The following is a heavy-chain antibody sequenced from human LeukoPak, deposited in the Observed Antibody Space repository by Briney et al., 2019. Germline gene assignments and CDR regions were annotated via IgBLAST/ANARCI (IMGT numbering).Heavy chain of an antibody. V-gene: IGHV4-59*01. CDR1: GGSISSYY. D-gene: IGHD6-13*01. CDR2: IYYSGST. J-gene: IGHJ4*02. CDR3: ARSASSWYYFDY. Sequence: SETLSLTCTVSGGSISSYYWSWIRQPPGKGLERIGYIYYSGSTSYNPSLKSRVTISVDTSKNQFSLKLSSVTAADTAVYYCARSASSWYYFDYWGQGTLVAVSS.